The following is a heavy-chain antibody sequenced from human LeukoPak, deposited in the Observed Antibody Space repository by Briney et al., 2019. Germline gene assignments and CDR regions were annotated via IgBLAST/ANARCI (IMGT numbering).Heavy chain of an antibody. V-gene: IGHV3-48*03. CDR3: ASVTIVGPTADY. CDR2: ISDSGSSI. J-gene: IGHJ4*02. CDR1: GFTFSNYE. Sequence: PGGSLRLSCAASGFTFSNYEMNWVRQAPGKGLEWVSYISDSGSSIYYADSVKGRFTISRDNAKNSLYLQMNSLRAEDTAVYHCASVTIVGPTADYWGQGTLVTVSS. D-gene: IGHD1-26*01.